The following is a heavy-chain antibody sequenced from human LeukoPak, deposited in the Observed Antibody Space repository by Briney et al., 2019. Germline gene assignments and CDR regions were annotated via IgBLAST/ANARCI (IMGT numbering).Heavy chain of an antibody. V-gene: IGHV1-2*02. Sequence: ASVKVSCKASGYTFTGYYMHWVRHAPGQGLEWMGWINPNSGGTNYAQKFQGRVTMTRDTSISTAYMELSRLRSDDTAVYYCARMKGIAAAGNFDYWGQGTLVTVSS. CDR3: ARMKGIAAAGNFDY. CDR2: INPNSGGT. CDR1: GYTFTGYY. J-gene: IGHJ4*02. D-gene: IGHD6-13*01.